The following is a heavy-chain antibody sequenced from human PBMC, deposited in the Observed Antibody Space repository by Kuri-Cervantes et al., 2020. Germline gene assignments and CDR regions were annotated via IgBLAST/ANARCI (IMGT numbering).Heavy chain of an antibody. CDR1: VGIFSSYG. J-gene: IGHJ4*02. Sequence: ASVKVSCKASVGIFSSYGISWVRQAPGQGLEWMGWISAYNGNTNYAQKLQGRVTMTTDTSTGTVYMELRSLTSDDTAVYYCARAPAGIAARPLDYWGRGTLVTVSS. CDR2: ISAYNGNT. V-gene: IGHV1-18*01. CDR3: ARAPAGIAARPLDY. D-gene: IGHD6-6*01.